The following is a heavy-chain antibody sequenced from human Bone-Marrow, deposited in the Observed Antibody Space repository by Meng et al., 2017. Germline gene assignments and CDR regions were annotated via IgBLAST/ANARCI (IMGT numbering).Heavy chain of an antibody. V-gene: IGHV7-4-1*02. J-gene: IGHJ4*02. Sequence: QGLLLQSGSGFMNLGASVKVSCKPSCYTLPSYAINWLRQAPGQGLEWMGWINTKTGNPTYAQGFTGRLVFSLDTSVSTAYLQISGLKADDTAVYYCTRDGYSDCSRTSCFDYWGQGTLVTVSS. CDR2: INTKTGNP. CDR3: TRDGYSDCSRTSCFDY. D-gene: IGHD2-2*01. CDR1: CYTLPSYA.